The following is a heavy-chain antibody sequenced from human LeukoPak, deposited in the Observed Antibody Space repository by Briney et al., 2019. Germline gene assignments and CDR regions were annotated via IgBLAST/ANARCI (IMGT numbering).Heavy chain of an antibody. CDR2: ISAYNGNT. V-gene: IGHV1-18*01. CDR3: ARDPLRYFDWLPYYFDY. CDR1: GYTFTSYG. D-gene: IGHD3-9*01. Sequence: ASVKVSCKASGYTFTSYGISWVRQAPGQGLEWLGWISAYNGNTNYAQKLQGRVTMTTDTSTSTAYMELRSLRSDDTAVYYCARDPLRYFDWLPYYFDYWGQGTLVTVSS. J-gene: IGHJ4*02.